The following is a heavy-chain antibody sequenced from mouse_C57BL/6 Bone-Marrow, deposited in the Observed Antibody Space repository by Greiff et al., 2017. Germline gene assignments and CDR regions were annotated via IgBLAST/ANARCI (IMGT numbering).Heavy chain of an antibody. CDR2: IYPRDGST. J-gene: IGHJ1*03. CDR1: GYTFTDHT. V-gene: IGHV1-78*01. Sequence: VQLQESDAELVKPGASVKISCKVSGYTFTDHTIHWMKQRPEQGLEWIGYIYPRDGSTKYNEKFKGKATLTADKSSSTAYMQLNSLTSEDSAVYFCARGGFYYDYPLWYFDVWGTGTTVTVSS. CDR3: ARGGFYYDYPLWYFDV. D-gene: IGHD2-4*01.